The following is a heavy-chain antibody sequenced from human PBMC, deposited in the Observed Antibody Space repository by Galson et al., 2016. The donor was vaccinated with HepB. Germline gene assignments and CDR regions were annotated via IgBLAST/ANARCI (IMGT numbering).Heavy chain of an antibody. CDR1: GFTFSSYG. V-gene: IGHV3-30*18. J-gene: IGHJ3*02. Sequence: SLRLSCAASGFTFSSYGMHWVRQAPGKGLEWVAGMSYDGYNKYYGDSVKGRFTISRDNSKNRLYLQMNSLRAEDTAVYFCAKVHVVGVTMDAFDIWGQGTMVTVSS. CDR2: MSYDGYNK. D-gene: IGHD1-26*01. CDR3: AKVHVVGVTMDAFDI.